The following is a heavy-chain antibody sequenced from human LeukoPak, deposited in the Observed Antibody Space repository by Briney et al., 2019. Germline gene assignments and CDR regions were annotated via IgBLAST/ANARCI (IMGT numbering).Heavy chain of an antibody. CDR3: ARSKSYASSRYYFDH. CDR2: IRWDGSIK. V-gene: IGHV3-30*02. Sequence: PGGSLRLSCAASGFTLSSFGMHWVRQAPGKGLEWVAFIRWDGSIKYYADSVKGRFSASRDTSKNTLYLQMNSLRAEDTAVYYCARSKSYASSRYYFDHWGQGTLVTVSS. CDR1: GFTLSSFG. J-gene: IGHJ4*02. D-gene: IGHD3-22*01.